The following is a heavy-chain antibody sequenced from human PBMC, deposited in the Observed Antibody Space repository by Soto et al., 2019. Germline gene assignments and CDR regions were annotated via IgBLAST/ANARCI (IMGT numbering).Heavy chain of an antibody. CDR1: GYTFTSYG. J-gene: IGHJ4*02. Sequence: QVRLVQSGAEVKKPGASVKVSCKASGYTFTSYGISWVRQAPGQGLEWMGWISAYNGNTNYAQKLQGRVTMTTDTSTSTAYMELRSLRSDDTAVYYCARIYCSGGSCYGGGHFDYWGQGTLVTVSS. CDR3: ARIYCSGGSCYGGGHFDY. CDR2: ISAYNGNT. V-gene: IGHV1-18*01. D-gene: IGHD2-15*01.